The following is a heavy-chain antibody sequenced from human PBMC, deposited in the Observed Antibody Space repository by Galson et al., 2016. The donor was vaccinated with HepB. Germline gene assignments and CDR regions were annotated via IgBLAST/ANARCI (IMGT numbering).Heavy chain of an antibody. CDR1: GFTFSDHY. J-gene: IGHJ5*02. D-gene: IGHD1-26*01. CDR2: ISYDGSNR. Sequence: SLRLSCAASGFTFSDHYMDWVRQAPGKGLEWVALISYDGSNRYYGDPVRGRFAASRDTSKNTVYLQMNSLRPEDTAVYYCARDQGWEGGWFDPWGQGTLVTVSS. V-gene: IGHV3-30*09. CDR3: ARDQGWEGGWFDP.